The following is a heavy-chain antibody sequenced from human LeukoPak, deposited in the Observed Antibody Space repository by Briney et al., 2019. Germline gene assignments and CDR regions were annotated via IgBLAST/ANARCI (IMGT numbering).Heavy chain of an antibody. D-gene: IGHD3-10*01. CDR2: IGSRSIYI. CDR1: GFTFSSYS. CDR3: ARVPRWDYGSGSYSDS. J-gene: IGHJ4*02. V-gene: IGHV3-21*01. Sequence: GGSLRLSCAASGFTFSSYSMNWVRQAPGKGLEWVSSIGSRSIYIYYADSVKGRFTVSRDNAKNSLYLQMNSLRAEDTAVYFCARVPRWDYGSGSYSDSWGQGTLVTVSS.